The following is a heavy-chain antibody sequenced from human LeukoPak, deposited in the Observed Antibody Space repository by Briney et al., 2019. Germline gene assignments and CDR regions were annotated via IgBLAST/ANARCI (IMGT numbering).Heavy chain of an antibody. CDR1: GFTLSELW. J-gene: IGHJ4*02. CDR2: IKQDGSEK. CDR3: VGGYGWLPDY. V-gene: IGHV3-7*04. D-gene: IGHD6-19*01. Sequence: GGSLRLSCVASGFTLSELWMNWVRQAPGKGLEWVANIKQDGSEKNYVDSVRGRFTISRDNAKNSVYLQMNSLRVEDTAVYYCVGGYGWLPDYWGQGTLVTVSS.